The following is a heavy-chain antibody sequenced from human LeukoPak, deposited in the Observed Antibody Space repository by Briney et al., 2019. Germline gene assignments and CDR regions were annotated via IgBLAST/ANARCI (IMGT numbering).Heavy chain of an antibody. J-gene: IGHJ4*02. D-gene: IGHD3-22*01. CDR2: ISWNSGSI. CDR1: GFTFDDYA. V-gene: IGHV3-9*03. Sequence: PGGSLRLSCAASGFTFDDYAMHWVRQAPGKGLEGVSGISWNSGSIGYADSVKGRFTISRDNAKNSLYLQMNSLRAEDMALYYCAKAALTYYNDSSGYSSYFDSWGQGTLVTVSS. CDR3: AKAALTYYNDSSGYSSYFDS.